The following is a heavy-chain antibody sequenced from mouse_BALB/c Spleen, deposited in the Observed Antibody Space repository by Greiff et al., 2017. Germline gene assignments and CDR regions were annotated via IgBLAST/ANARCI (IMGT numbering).Heavy chain of an antibody. J-gene: IGHJ3*01. D-gene: IGHD5-1*01. CDR3: AREYWFAY. CDR2: ISYSGST. Sequence: EVQLQQSGPGLVKPSQSLSLTCTVTGYSITSDYAWNWIRQFPGNKLEWMGYISYSGSTSYNPSLKSRISITRDTSKNQFFLQLNSVTTEDTATYYCAREYWFAYWGQGTLVTVSA. CDR1: GYSITSDYA. V-gene: IGHV3-2*02.